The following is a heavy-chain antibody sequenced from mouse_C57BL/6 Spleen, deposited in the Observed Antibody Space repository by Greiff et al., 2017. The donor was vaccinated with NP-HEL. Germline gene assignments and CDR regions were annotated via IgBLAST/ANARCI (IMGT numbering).Heavy chain of an antibody. D-gene: IGHD1-1*01. CDR2: IHPNSGST. CDR1: GYTFTSYW. CDR3: ARFTTVVATGYYAMDY. J-gene: IGHJ4*01. Sequence: VQLVESGAELVKPGASVKLSCKASGYTFTSYWMHWVKQRPGQGLEWIGMIHPNSGSTNYNEKFKSKATLTVDKSSSTAYMQLSSLTSEDSAVYYCARFTTVVATGYYAMDYWGQGTSVTVSS. V-gene: IGHV1-64*01.